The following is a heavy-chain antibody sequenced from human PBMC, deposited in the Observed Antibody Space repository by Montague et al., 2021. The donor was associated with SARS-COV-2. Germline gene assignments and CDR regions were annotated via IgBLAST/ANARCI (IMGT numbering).Heavy chain of an antibody. J-gene: IGHJ3*02. CDR3: ARDWYCRGGRCHNTFDI. CDR2: ISTYDYKT. V-gene: IGHV1-18*01. CDR1: GYIFSSYS. Sequence: SVKVSCKASGYIFSSYSISWARQAPGQGLEWMGWISTYDYKTNYAQMVQGRVTVTTDTSTSTVYMELRSLRSDDTAVYYCARDWYCRGGRCHNTFDIWGQGTLVTVSS. D-gene: IGHD2-15*01.